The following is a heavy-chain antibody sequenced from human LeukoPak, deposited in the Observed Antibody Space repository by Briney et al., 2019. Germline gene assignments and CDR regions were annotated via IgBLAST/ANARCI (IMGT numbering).Heavy chain of an antibody. D-gene: IGHD4-17*01. CDR1: GGSISSYY. V-gene: IGHV4-59*01. CDR3: ARVDTVTTTFDY. J-gene: IGHJ4*02. CDR2: IYYSGST. Sequence: PSETLSLTCTVSGGSISSYYWSWIRQPPGKGLEWIGSIYYSGSTYYNPSLKSRVTISVDTSKNQFSLRLNSVTAADTAVYYCARVDTVTTTFDYWGQGTLVTVSS.